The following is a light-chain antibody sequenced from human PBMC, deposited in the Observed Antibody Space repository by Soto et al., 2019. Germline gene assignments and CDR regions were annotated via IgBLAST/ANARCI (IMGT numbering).Light chain of an antibody. J-gene: IGKJ4*01. CDR3: LQCYSTPLT. CDR2: WAS. CDR1: QGISVW. Sequence: MTQSPSSVSAAVGGTVTITCRPSQGISVWLAWLQQKPGQPPKVLIYWASTRESGVPDRFSGSGSGTDFTLTISSLQAEDVAVYYCLQCYSTPLTFGGGTKVDIK. V-gene: IGKV4-1*01.